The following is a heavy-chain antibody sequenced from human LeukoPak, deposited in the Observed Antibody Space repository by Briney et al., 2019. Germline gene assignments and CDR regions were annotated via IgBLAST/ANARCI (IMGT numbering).Heavy chain of an antibody. CDR1: GFTFSPYW. CDR2: INTDGSST. V-gene: IGHV3-74*01. D-gene: IGHD3-22*01. CDR3: ARAPSGYYPYFDY. J-gene: IGHJ4*02. Sequence: GGSLRLSCAASGFTFSPYWMHWVRQAPGKGLVWVSHINTDGSSTTYADSVKGRFTISRDNAKSTLYLLMNSLRAEDTAVYYCARAPSGYYPYFDYWGQGTLVTVSS.